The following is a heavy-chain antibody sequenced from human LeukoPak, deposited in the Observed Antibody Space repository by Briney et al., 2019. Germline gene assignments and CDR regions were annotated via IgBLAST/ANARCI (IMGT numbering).Heavy chain of an antibody. CDR1: GYTFTSYP. CDR3: ARGRQLHLGELFPFAEFFQP. D-gene: IGHD3-16*01. CDR2: INPNSGGT. J-gene: IGHJ1*01. V-gene: IGHV1-2*02. Sequence: ASVKVSCKTSGYTFTSYPLTWVRQAPGQGLEWMGWINPNSGGTKSAQKFQGRVIMTRDTSISTAYMELRSLSSDDTAVYYCARGRQLHLGELFPFAEFFQPWGQGTLVTVFS.